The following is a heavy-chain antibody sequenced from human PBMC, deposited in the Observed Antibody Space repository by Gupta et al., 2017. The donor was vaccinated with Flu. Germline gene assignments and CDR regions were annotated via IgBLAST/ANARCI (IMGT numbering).Heavy chain of an antibody. Sequence: QVQLQQWGAGLLKPSETLSLTCAVYGGSFSGYYWSWIRQPPGKGLEWIGEINHSGSTNYNPSLKSRVTISVDTSKNQFSLKLSSVTAADTAVYYGAREVGYSGSYSSTSRFDYWGQGTLVTVSS. V-gene: IGHV4-34*01. CDR2: INHSGST. CDR3: AREVGYSGSYSSTSRFDY. J-gene: IGHJ4*02. CDR1: GGSFSGYY. D-gene: IGHD1-26*01.